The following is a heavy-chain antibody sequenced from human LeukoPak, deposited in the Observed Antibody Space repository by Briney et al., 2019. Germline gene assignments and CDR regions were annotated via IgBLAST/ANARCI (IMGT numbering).Heavy chain of an antibody. CDR3: ARKGRPPDYYYMDV. Sequence: SETLSLTCTVSGGSISSYYWSWIRQPPGKGLEWIGYIYYSGSTNYNPSLKSRVTISVDTSKNQFSLKLSSVTAADTAVYYCARKGRPPDYYYMDVWGKGTTVTVSS. V-gene: IGHV4-59*01. CDR1: GGSISSYY. CDR2: IYYSGST. J-gene: IGHJ6*03.